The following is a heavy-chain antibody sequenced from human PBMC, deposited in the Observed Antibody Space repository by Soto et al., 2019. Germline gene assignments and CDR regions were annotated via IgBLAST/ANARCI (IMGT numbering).Heavy chain of an antibody. Sequence: GASVKVSCKVSGYTLTGLSMHWVRQAPGKGLEWMGGFDPEDGETIYAQKFQGRVTMTEDTSTDTAYMELSSLRSEDTAVYYCARGYPGGRWFDPWGQGTLVTVSS. CDR2: FDPEDGET. CDR3: ARGYPGGRWFDP. CDR1: GYTLTGLS. V-gene: IGHV1-24*01. J-gene: IGHJ5*02. D-gene: IGHD1-26*01.